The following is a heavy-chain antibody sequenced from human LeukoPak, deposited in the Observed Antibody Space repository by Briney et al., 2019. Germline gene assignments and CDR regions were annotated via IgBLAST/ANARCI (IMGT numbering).Heavy chain of an antibody. CDR2: ISGSGGST. V-gene: IGHV3-23*01. CDR1: GFTFSSYA. Sequence: GGSLRLSCAASGFTFSSYAMSWVRQAPGKGLEWVSAISGSGGSTYYADSVKGRFTISRDNSKNTLYLQMNSLRAEDTAVYYCAKDLFVTDYYDSSGYYFDYWGRGTLVTVSP. CDR3: AKDLFVTDYYDSSGYYFDY. J-gene: IGHJ4*02. D-gene: IGHD3-22*01.